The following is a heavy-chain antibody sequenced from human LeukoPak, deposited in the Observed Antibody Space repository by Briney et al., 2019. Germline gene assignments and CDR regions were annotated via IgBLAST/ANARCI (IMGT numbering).Heavy chain of an antibody. CDR3: AKDLYGSDWYNYFDP. CDR1: GFIFSTYP. J-gene: IGHJ5*02. V-gene: IGHV3-23*01. CDR2: ITGSGDST. D-gene: IGHD6-19*01. Sequence: PGGSLRLSCAASGFIFSTYPMSWVRQAPGKGLEWVSAITGSGDSTFYADSVKGRCTISRDNSKNTLSLQMNSLTTEDTAVYHCAKDLYGSDWYNYFDPWGQGALVTVSS.